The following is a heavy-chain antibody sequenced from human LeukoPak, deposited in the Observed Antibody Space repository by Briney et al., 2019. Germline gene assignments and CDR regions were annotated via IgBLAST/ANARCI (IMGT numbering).Heavy chain of an antibody. J-gene: IGHJ6*03. V-gene: IGHV3-53*01. Sequence: QPGGSLSLSCAASGFTVSSNYMSWVRPAPGKGPEWVSVIYSGGSTYYADSVKGRFTISRDNSKNTLYLQMNSLRAEDTAVYYCAGGTAMVSLYYMDVWGKGTTVTVSS. CDR2: IYSGGST. CDR3: AGGTAMVSLYYMDV. D-gene: IGHD5-18*01. CDR1: GFTVSSNY.